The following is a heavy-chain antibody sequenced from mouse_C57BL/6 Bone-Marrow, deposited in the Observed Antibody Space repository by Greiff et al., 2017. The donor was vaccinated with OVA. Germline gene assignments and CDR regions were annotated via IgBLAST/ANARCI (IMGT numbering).Heavy chain of an antibody. CDR3: VRPRYDGYYPAWFAY. D-gene: IGHD2-3*01. CDR1: GFSFNTYA. V-gene: IGHV10-1*01. CDR2: IRSKSNNYAT. Sequence: GGGLVQPKGSLKLSCAASGFSFNTYAMNWVRQAPGKGLDWVARIRSKSNNYATYYADSVKDRFTISRDDSESMLYLQMNNLKTEDTAMYYCVRPRYDGYYPAWFAYWGQGTLVTVSA. J-gene: IGHJ3*01.